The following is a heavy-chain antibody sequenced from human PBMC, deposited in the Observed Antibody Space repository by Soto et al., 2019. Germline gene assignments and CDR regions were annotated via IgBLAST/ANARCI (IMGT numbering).Heavy chain of an antibody. CDR2: INHSGST. J-gene: IGHJ4*02. CDR1: GGSCSGYY. Sequence: QVQLQQWGAGLWKPSETLSLTCAVYGGSCSGYYWSWIRQPPGKGLEWIGEINHSGSTNYNPSLKSRVTISVDTSKNQFSLKLSSVTAADTAVYYCARGQSSLLLDCWGQGVLVTVSS. D-gene: IGHD2-8*02. CDR3: ARGQSSLLLDC. V-gene: IGHV4-34*01.